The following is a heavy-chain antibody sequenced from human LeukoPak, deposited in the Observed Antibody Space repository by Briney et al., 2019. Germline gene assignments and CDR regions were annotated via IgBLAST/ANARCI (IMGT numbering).Heavy chain of an antibody. J-gene: IGHJ4*02. Sequence: SVKVSCKASGGTFSSYAISWVRQAPGQGLEWMGGIIPIFGTANYAQKFQGRVTITTDESTSTAYMELSSLRSEDTAVYYCATSYVDTAMVFPFDYWGQGTLVAVSS. CDR2: IIPIFGTA. CDR3: ATSYVDTAMVFPFDY. V-gene: IGHV1-69*05. CDR1: GGTFSSYA. D-gene: IGHD5-18*01.